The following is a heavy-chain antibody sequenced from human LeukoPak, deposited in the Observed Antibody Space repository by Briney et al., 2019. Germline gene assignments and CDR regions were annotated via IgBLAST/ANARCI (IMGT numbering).Heavy chain of an antibody. J-gene: IGHJ4*02. CDR2: IIPILGIA. D-gene: IGHD1-26*01. V-gene: IGHV1-69*02. Sequence: SVKVSCKASGGTFSSYTICWVRQAPGQGLEWMGRIIPILGIANYAQKFQGRVTITADKSTSTAYMELSSLRSEDTAVYYCASGLSGSLDGDYWGQGTLVTVSS. CDR3: ASGLSGSLDGDY. CDR1: GGTFSSYT.